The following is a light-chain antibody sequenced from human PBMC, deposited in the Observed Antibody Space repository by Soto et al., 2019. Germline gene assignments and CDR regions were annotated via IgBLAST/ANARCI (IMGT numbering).Light chain of an antibody. CDR2: GAA. J-gene: IGKJ1*01. CDR3: QQYHNWPA. CDR1: QSVSSN. Sequence: EILMTQSPATLSVSPGERATLSCRVSQSVSSNLAWYQQKPGQAPRLLIYGAATRATGIPARFSDSGSGTEFSLTISSLQSEDFAVYYCQQYHNWPAFGQGTKVDIK. V-gene: IGKV3-15*01.